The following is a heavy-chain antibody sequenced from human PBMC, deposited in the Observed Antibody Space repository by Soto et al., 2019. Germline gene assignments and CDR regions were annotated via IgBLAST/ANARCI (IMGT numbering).Heavy chain of an antibody. J-gene: IGHJ6*02. CDR3: AARYYYYGMDV. CDR1: GFTFSSYG. Sequence: QVQLVESGGGVVQPGRSLRLSCEASGFTFSSYGMHWVRQAPGKGLEWVAVISYDGSNKYYADSVKGRFTISRDNSKNTLYLQMNSLRAEDTAVYYCAARYYYYGMDVWGQGTTVTVSS. CDR2: ISYDGSNK. V-gene: IGHV3-30*03.